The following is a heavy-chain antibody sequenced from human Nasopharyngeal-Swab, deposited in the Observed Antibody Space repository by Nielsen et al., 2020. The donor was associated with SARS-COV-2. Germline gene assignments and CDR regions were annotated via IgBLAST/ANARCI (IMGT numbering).Heavy chain of an antibody. CDR2: ISTYNGNT. CDR3: AREMVMVSAPDY. V-gene: IGHV1-18*01. Sequence: WVRQAPGQGLEWLGWISTYNGNTRYAQNHQGRLTLTTDTSTRTAYMELRSLRSDDTAVYYCAREMVMVSAPDYWGQGTLVTVSS. J-gene: IGHJ4*02. D-gene: IGHD2-21*01.